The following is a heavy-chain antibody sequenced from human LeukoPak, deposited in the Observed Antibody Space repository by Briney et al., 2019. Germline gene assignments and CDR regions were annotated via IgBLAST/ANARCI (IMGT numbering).Heavy chain of an antibody. CDR1: GASISSYY. V-gene: IGHV4-59*08. CDR2: IYDSGNT. D-gene: IGHD3-16*01. CDR3: ARLESGAYPRTQGDDY. Sequence: SETLSPTCTVSGASISSYYSSWIRQPPGRRLEWIGYIYDSGNTNYNPSLKSRVTIARDTSKNQFSLKLTSVTAADTAVYYCARLESGAYPRTQGDDYWGQGTVVTVSS. J-gene: IGHJ4*02.